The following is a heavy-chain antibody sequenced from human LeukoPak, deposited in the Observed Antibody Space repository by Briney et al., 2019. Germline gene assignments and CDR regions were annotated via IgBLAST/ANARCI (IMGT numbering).Heavy chain of an antibody. D-gene: IGHD3-10*01. CDR2: ISGSGGST. CDR1: GFTFSSYA. J-gene: IGHJ4*02. V-gene: IGHV3-23*01. CDR3: AREWWFGEFPPDY. Sequence: TGGSLRLSCAASGFTFSSYAMSWVRQAPGKGLEWVSAISGSGGSTYYADSVKGRFTISRDNAKNSLYLQMNSLRAEDTAVYYCAREWWFGEFPPDYWGQGTLVTVSS.